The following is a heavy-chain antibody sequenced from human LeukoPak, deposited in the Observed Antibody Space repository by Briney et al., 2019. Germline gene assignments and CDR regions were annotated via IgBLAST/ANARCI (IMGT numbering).Heavy chain of an antibody. V-gene: IGHV1-8*02. CDR2: MNPNSGNT. J-gene: IGHJ6*02. D-gene: IGHD3-3*01. CDR1: GYTFTGYY. CDR3: ARGRITIFGVVIDYYGMDV. Sequence: ASVKVSCKASGYTFTGYYMHWVRQATGQGLEWMGWMNPNSGNTGYAQKFQGRVTMTRNTSISTAYMELSSLRSEDTAVYYCARGRITIFGVVIDYYGMDVWGQGTTVTVSS.